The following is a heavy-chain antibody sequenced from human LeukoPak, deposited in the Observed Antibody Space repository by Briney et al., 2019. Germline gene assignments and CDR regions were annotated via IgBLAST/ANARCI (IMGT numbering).Heavy chain of an antibody. CDR1: GFAFSNAW. CDR2: INLDGREI. CDR3: ARGKYYYGSASHRFDF. V-gene: IGHV3-7*01. Sequence: PGGSLRLSCAASGFAFSNAWMTWVRQAPGKGLEWVASINLDGREISYVDSVKGRFAISRDNTKKSLYLQINNLRVEDTAVFYCARGKYYYGSASHRFDFWGRGTLVTVSS. D-gene: IGHD3-10*01. J-gene: IGHJ4*02.